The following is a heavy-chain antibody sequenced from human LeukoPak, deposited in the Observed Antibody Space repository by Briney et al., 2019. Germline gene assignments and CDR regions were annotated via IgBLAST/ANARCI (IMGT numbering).Heavy chain of an antibody. CDR3: AKSWYDSSGHHGVFDY. Sequence: GGSLRLSCAASGFTFSSYGMHWVRQAPGKGLEWVAVISYDGSNKYYADSVKGRFTISRDNSKNTLYLQMNSLRAEDTAVYYCAKSWYDSSGHHGVFDYWGQGTLVTVSS. CDR2: ISYDGSNK. J-gene: IGHJ4*02. D-gene: IGHD3-22*01. V-gene: IGHV3-30*18. CDR1: GFTFSSYG.